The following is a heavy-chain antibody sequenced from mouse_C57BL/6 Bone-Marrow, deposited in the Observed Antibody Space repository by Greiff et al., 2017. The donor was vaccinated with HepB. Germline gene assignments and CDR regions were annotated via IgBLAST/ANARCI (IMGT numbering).Heavy chain of an antibody. CDR3: ARREDY. CDR1: GFTLSRYG. J-gene: IGHJ2*01. V-gene: IGHV5-6*02. CDR2: ISSGGSYT. Sequence: EVKLMESGGALVRPEGSLNLTFAASGFTLSRYGLSWVRQPPDKRLEWVATISSGGSYTYYPASVKGRFTISRDNAKNTLYLQMSSLKSEDTAMYYCARREDYWGQGTTLTVSS.